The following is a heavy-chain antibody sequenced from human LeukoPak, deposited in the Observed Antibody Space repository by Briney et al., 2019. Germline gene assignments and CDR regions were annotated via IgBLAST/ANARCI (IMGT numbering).Heavy chain of an antibody. CDR3: ARDGGPGFSSGHYS. J-gene: IGHJ4*02. D-gene: IGHD6-19*01. CDR1: GYTFTSSG. CDR2: VSAYNGNT. Sequence: ASVKVSCKASGYTFTSSGISWVRQAPGQGLEWMGWVSAYNGNTNYAQRLQGRVTMTTDTSTSTAYMELRSLRSDDTAVYYCARDGGPGFSSGHYSWGQGTLVTVSS. V-gene: IGHV1-18*01.